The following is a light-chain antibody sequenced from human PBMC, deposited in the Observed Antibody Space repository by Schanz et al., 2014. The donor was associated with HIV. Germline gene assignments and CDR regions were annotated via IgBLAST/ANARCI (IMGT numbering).Light chain of an antibody. CDR1: SSDVGGYNY. J-gene: IGLJ2*01. V-gene: IGLV2-8*01. Sequence: QSALTQPPSASGSPGQSVTISCTGTSSDVGGYNYVSWYQQHPGKAPKLMIYEVSNRPSGVSARFSGSKSGNTASLTISGLQAEDEADYYCAAWDDSLNGMVFGGGTKLTVL. CDR2: EVS. CDR3: AAWDDSLNGMV.